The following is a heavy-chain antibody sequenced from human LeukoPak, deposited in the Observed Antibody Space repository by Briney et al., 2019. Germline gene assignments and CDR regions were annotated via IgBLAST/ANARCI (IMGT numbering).Heavy chain of an antibody. V-gene: IGHV3-66*01. CDR3: ARDRYFDWSFDP. CDR2: IYSSGST. CDR1: GFTFSSYA. D-gene: IGHD3-9*01. J-gene: IGHJ5*02. Sequence: GGSLRLSCAASGFTFSSYAMSWVRQAPGKGLEWVSVIYSSGSTYYADSVKGRFTISRDNSKNTLYLQMNSLRVEDTAVYYCARDRYFDWSFDPWGQGTLVTVSS.